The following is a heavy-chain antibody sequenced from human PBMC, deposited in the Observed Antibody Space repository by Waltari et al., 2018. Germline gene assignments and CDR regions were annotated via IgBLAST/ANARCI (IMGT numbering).Heavy chain of an antibody. CDR3: ARVDFITGTTI. CDR1: GGSISRYY. D-gene: IGHD1-7*01. CDR2: IYTSGST. J-gene: IGHJ4*02. V-gene: IGHV4-4*07. Sequence: QVQLQESGPGLVKPSETLSITGTVSGGSISRYYWSWIRQPAGKGREWIGRIYTSGSTNYTPSLTSRVTRSVDTSKNQFSLQLSSVTAADTAVYYCARVDFITGTTIWGPGTLVTVSS.